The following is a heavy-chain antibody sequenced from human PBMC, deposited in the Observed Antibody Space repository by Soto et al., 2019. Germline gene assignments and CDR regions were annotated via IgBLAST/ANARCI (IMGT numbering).Heavy chain of an antibody. CDR2: ISSSGST. D-gene: IGHD4-17*01. CDR3: ARPWGYYGALHPFDY. CDR1: GGSISGTTYF. J-gene: IGHJ4*02. Sequence: QLQLQESGPGLVKPSETLSLTCAVSGGSISGTTYFWGWIRQPPGKGLEWIGSISSSGSTYNNPSLKSRVTMSVETSKNQFSLNLRSVTAADTAVYFCARPWGYYGALHPFDYWGQGTLVTVSS. V-gene: IGHV4-39*01.